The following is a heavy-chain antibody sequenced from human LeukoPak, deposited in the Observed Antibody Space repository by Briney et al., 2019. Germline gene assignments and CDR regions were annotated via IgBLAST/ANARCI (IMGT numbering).Heavy chain of an antibody. CDR1: GYSFTSYW. V-gene: IGHV5-51*01. CDR3: ARQKDSSSWYGWFDP. J-gene: IGHJ5*02. CDR2: IYPAESDT. D-gene: IGHD6-13*01. Sequence: AEALLISCKGSGYSFTSYWIGWVRQTPGEGLEWMGIIYPAESDTRYSPSFQGPVTISADKSISTAYLQWSSLKAADTAMYYCARQKDSSSWYGWFDPWGQGTLVTVSS.